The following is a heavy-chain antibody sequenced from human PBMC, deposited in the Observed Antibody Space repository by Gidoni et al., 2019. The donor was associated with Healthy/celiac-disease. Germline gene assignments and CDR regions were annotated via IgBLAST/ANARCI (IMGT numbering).Heavy chain of an antibody. Sequence: QVQLVESGGGLVKPGGSLRLSCAASGFTFSDYYRSWIRQAPGKGLEWVSYISSSSSYTNYADSVKGRFTISRDNAKNSLYLQMNSLRAEDTAVYYCARVGEEADTAMKIGAFDYWGQGTLVTVSS. CDR3: ARVGEEADTAMKIGAFDY. CDR2: ISSSSSYT. CDR1: GFTFSDYY. D-gene: IGHD5-18*01. J-gene: IGHJ4*02. V-gene: IGHV3-11*06.